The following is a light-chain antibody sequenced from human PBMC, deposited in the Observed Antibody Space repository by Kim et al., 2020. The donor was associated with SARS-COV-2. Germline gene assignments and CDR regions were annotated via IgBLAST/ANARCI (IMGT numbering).Light chain of an antibody. CDR2: YDS. Sequence: SYELTQPPSVSVAPGKTARITCGGNNIGSKSEHWYQQKPGQAPVLVIYYDSDRPSGIPERFSGSNSGNTATLTISRVEAGDEADYYCQVWDSSSEHRVFG. CDR3: QVWDSSSEHRV. J-gene: IGLJ3*02. V-gene: IGLV3-21*04. CDR1: NIGSKS.